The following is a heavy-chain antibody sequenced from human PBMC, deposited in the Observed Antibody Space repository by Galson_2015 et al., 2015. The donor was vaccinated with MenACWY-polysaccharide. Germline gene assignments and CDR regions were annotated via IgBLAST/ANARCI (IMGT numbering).Heavy chain of an antibody. Sequence: SLRLSCAASGFTFSSYAMSWVRQAPGKGLEWVSAISGRGGSTYYADSVKGLFTISRDNSKNTLYLQMNSLRAEDTAVYYCARVSIPTFTPDAFDIWGQGTMVTVSS. CDR3: ARVSIPTFTPDAFDI. CDR2: ISGRGGST. J-gene: IGHJ3*02. V-gene: IGHV3-23*01. CDR1: GFTFSSYA. D-gene: IGHD2-15*01.